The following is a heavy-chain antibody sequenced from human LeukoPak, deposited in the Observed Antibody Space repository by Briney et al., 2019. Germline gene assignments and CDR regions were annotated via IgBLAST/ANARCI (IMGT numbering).Heavy chain of an antibody. V-gene: IGHV4-38-2*02. J-gene: IGHJ4*02. CDR2: MYHSGST. CDR3: ARGGRITMVLDY. Sequence: SETLSLTCTVSGYSISSGYYWGWIRQSPGKGLEWIGSMYHSGSTYYNPSLKSRITISVDTSKNQFSLKLGSVTAADTAVYYCARGGRITMVLDYWGQGTLVTVSS. D-gene: IGHD3-10*01. CDR1: GYSISSGYY.